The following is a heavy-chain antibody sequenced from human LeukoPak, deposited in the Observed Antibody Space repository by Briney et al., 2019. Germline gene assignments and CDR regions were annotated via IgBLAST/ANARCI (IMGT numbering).Heavy chain of an antibody. CDR3: GRTGGYSAALGV. J-gene: IGHJ4*02. D-gene: IGHD5-18*01. V-gene: IGHV4-39*07. Sequence: PSETLSLTCTVSGGSISSSSYYWGWIRQPPGKGLEWIGSIYYSGSTYYNLSLKSRVTLSVDTSKNQFSLKLSSVTAADTAVYYCGRTGGYSAALGVWGQGTLVTVSS. CDR1: GGSISSSSYY. CDR2: IYYSGST.